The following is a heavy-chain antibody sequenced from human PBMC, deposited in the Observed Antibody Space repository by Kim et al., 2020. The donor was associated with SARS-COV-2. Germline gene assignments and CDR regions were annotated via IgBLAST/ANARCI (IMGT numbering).Heavy chain of an antibody. CDR3: ARGGGGRGRNVMNYYSYGMDV. V-gene: IGHV4-34*01. CDR1: GGSFSGYY. D-gene: IGHD2-15*01. Sequence: SETLSLTCAVYGGSFSGYYWSWIRQPPGKGLEWIGEINHSGSTNYNPSLKSRVTISVDTSKNQFSLKLSSVTAADAAVYYCARGGGGRGRNVMNYYSYGMDVWGQGTTVTVSS. CDR2: INHSGST. J-gene: IGHJ6*02.